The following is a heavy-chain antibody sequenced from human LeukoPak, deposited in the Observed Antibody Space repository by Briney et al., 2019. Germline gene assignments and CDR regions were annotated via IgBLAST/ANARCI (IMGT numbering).Heavy chain of an antibody. CDR3: ARGGLIQRHAFDI. CDR2: IYTSGST. CDR1: GGSISSGSYF. D-gene: IGHD1-1*01. V-gene: IGHV4-61*02. Sequence: PSETLSLTCTVSGGSISSGSYFWSWIRQPAGKGLEWIGRIYTSGSTNYNPSLKSRVTISVDTSKNQFSLKLTSVTAADTAVYYCARGGLIQRHAFDIWGQGTMVTVSS. J-gene: IGHJ3*02.